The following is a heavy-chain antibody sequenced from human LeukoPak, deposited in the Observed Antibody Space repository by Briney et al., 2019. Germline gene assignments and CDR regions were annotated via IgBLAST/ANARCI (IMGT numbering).Heavy chain of an antibody. J-gene: IGHJ4*02. CDR2: IYTSGST. Sequence: PSETLSLTCTVSGGSISSYYWSWIRQPAGKGLEWIGRIYTSGSTNYNPSLKSRVTMSVDTSKNQFSLKLSSVTAADTAVYYCAASTEIAIYGDSTWSFGYWGQGTLVTVSS. V-gene: IGHV4-4*07. CDR1: GGSISSYY. D-gene: IGHD4-17*01. CDR3: AASTEIAIYGDSTWSFGY.